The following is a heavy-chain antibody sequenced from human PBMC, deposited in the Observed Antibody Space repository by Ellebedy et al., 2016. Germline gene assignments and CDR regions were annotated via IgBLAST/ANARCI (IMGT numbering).Heavy chain of an antibody. Sequence: SETLSLTXTVSGGSISSSSYHWGWIRQPPGKGLEWIGSIHYSGESYHNPSLKSRVIISVDTSKNQFSLKVTSVTAADTAMYHCARSPFAISDYWGQGALVTVSS. V-gene: IGHV4-39*07. J-gene: IGHJ4*02. CDR2: IHYSGES. CDR3: ARSPFAISDY. CDR1: GGSISSSSYH. D-gene: IGHD2/OR15-2a*01.